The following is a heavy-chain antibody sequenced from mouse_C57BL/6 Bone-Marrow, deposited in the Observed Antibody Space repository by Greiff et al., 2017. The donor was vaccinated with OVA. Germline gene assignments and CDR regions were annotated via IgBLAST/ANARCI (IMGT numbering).Heavy chain of an antibody. Sequence: VKVVESGPGLVAPSQSLSIPCTVSGFSLTSYGVHWVRQPPGKGLEWLVVIWSDGSTTYNSALKSRLSISKDNSKSQVFLKMNSLQTDDTAMYSCARQITTVVDGFAYWGQGTLVTVSA. CDR2: IWSDGST. CDR3: ARQITTVVDGFAY. J-gene: IGHJ3*01. V-gene: IGHV2-6-1*01. CDR1: GFSLTSYG. D-gene: IGHD1-1*01.